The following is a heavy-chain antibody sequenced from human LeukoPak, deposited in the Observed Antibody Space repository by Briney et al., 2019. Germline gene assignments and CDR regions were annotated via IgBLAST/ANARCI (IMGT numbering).Heavy chain of an antibody. J-gene: IGHJ4*02. V-gene: IGHV4-39*07. Sequence: PSETLSLTCTVSGGSISSSSYYWGWIRQPPGKGLEWIGSIYYSGSTYYNPSLKSRVTISVDTSKNQFSLKLSSVTAADTAVYYCACNGAIAARPSYYFDYWGQGTLVTVSS. CDR2: IYYSGST. D-gene: IGHD6-6*01. CDR3: ACNGAIAARPSYYFDY. CDR1: GGSISSSSYY.